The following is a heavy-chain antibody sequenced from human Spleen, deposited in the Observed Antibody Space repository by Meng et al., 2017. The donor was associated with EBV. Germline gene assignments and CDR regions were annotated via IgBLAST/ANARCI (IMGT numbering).Heavy chain of an antibody. CDR2: VSPYNGYT. D-gene: IGHD5-24*01. J-gene: IGHJ4*01. Sequence: QGQLVQSGDEVEKPGASVTFSCKASGYTFIHYGINWVRQAPGQGLEWMGWVSPYNGYTSYAQNLKGRVTMTTDTSTNTAYMTLRSLRSDDTVVYYCARDRSEMAGSWGGYWGQGSLVTVSS. CDR1: GYTFIHYG. CDR3: ARDRSEMAGSWGGY. V-gene: IGHV1-18*01.